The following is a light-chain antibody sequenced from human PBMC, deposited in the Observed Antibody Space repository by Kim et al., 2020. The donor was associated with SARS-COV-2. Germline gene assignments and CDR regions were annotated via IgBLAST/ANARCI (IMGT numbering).Light chain of an antibody. CDR1: SSDVGGYNY. J-gene: IGLJ3*02. CDR3: CSYAGSYTFLWV. CDR2: DVS. Sequence: QSALTQPRSVSGSPGQSVTISCTGTSSDVGGYNYVSWYQQHPGKAPKLMIYDVSKRPSGVPDRFSGSKSGNTASLTISGLHAEDEADYYCCSYAGSYTFLWVFGGGTQLTVL. V-gene: IGLV2-11*01.